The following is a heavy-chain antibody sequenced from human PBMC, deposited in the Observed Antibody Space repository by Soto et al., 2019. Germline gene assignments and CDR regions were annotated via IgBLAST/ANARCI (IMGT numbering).Heavy chain of an antibody. V-gene: IGHV3-53*01. D-gene: IGHD1-1*01. J-gene: IGHJ3*01. CDR1: GLTISGKKY. Sequence: DVQLVESGGGLIQPGESLRLSCAAFGLTISGKKYVAWLRQAPGKGLEWVSALYDVDGSFYADSVTGRFTTSSDSSKATVYLQMNDLRPGDTAVYYCATWHEREHAFDVWGQGTTVTISS. CDR2: LYDVDGS. CDR3: ATWHEREHAFDV.